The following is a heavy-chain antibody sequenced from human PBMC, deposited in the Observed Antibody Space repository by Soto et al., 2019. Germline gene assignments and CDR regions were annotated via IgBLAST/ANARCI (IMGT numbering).Heavy chain of an antibody. J-gene: IGHJ4*02. CDR3: AKVPQWVLRYHDWFFDY. D-gene: IGHD3-9*01. CDR1: GFPFSNSA. V-gene: IGHV3-23*01. CDR2: ISGSGDIT. Sequence: EVQLLESGGGLVQPGGSLRLSCAVSGFPFSNSAMTWVRQAPGKGLEWVSGISGSGDITYNTDSVKGRFAISRDTSKNVVYLQMRSLRAEDTAVYYCAKVPQWVLRYHDWFFDYWGQGPLVTVSS.